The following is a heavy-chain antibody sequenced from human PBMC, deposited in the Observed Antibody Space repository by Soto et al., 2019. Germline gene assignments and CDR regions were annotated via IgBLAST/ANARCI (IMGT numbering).Heavy chain of an antibody. J-gene: IGHJ3*02. V-gene: IGHV3-23*01. Sequence: SLRLSCAASGFTFSSYAMSWVRQAPGKGLEWVSAISGSGGSTYYADSVKGRFTISRDNSKNTLYLQMNSPRAEDTAVYYCAKEDSKVVPAAIPSGGAFDIWGQGTMVTVSS. CDR3: AKEDSKVVPAAIPSGGAFDI. CDR1: GFTFSSYA. CDR2: ISGSGGST. D-gene: IGHD2-2*01.